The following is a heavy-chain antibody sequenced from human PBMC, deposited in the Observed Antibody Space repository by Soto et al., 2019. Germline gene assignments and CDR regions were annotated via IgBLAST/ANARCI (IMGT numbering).Heavy chain of an antibody. J-gene: IGHJ6*03. CDR2: IGTAGDT. Sequence: GGSLRLSCAASGFTFSSYDMHWVRQATGKGLEWVSAIGTAGDTYYPGSVKGRFTISRENAKNSLYLQMNSLRAGDTAVYYCARQQNHCSSTSCYDDYYYYYMDVWGKGTTVTVSS. CDR3: ARQQNHCSSTSCYDDYYYYYMDV. V-gene: IGHV3-13*01. D-gene: IGHD2-2*01. CDR1: GFTFSSYD.